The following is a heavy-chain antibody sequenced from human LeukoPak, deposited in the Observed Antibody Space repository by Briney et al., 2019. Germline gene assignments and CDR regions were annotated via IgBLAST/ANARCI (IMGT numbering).Heavy chain of an antibody. V-gene: IGHV1-69*05. Sequence: SVKVSCKPSGGTFYNYTISWVRQAPGQGLEWMGGIIPLFDTVNYAQKFQGRVTITTDESTSTAYMELSSLRSEDTAVYYCAREGGYCTNGVCFDYWGQGTLVTVSS. J-gene: IGHJ4*02. CDR3: AREGGYCTNGVCFDY. CDR1: GGTFYNYT. D-gene: IGHD2-8*01. CDR2: IIPLFDTV.